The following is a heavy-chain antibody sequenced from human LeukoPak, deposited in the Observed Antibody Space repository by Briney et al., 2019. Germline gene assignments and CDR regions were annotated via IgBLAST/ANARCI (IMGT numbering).Heavy chain of an antibody. V-gene: IGHV3-20*04. Sequence: PGGSLRLSCAASGFTFDDYGMSWVRQAPGKGLEWVSGINWNGGSTGYADSVKGRFTISRDNAKNSLYLQINSLRAEDTALYYCARAGWLQFRYYYMDVWGKGTTVTVSS. J-gene: IGHJ6*03. CDR2: INWNGGST. D-gene: IGHD5-24*01. CDR1: GFTFDDYG. CDR3: ARAGWLQFRYYYMDV.